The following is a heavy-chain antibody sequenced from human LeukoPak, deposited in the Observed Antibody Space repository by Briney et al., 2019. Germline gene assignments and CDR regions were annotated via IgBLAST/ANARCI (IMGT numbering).Heavy chain of an antibody. CDR2: ISYDVSNK. CDR1: GFTFSSYG. J-gene: IGHJ5*02. CDR3: ERERRYDEFSSSPTNWFDP. V-gene: IGHV3-30*03. Sequence: GGSLRLSCAASGFTFSSYGMPGARHAPGKGLECVAFISYDVSNKYYADSVKGRLTISRDNYKKTLYLQMNSMRAEDTAVYYCERERRYDEFSSSPTNWFDPWGQGNLVTVSS. D-gene: IGHD6-13*01.